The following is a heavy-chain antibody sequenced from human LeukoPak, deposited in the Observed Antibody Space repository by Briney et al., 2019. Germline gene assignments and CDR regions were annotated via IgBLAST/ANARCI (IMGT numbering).Heavy chain of an antibody. CDR3: ARGPYSSGWYGLDY. J-gene: IGHJ4*02. D-gene: IGHD6-19*01. Sequence: GGSLRLSCAASGFTVSSNYMSWVRQAPGKGLEWVSVIYSSGSAYYADSVKGRFTISRDNSKNTLYLQMNSLRAEDTAVYYCARGPYSSGWYGLDYWGQGSLVTVSS. CDR1: GFTVSSNY. V-gene: IGHV3-53*01. CDR2: IYSSGSA.